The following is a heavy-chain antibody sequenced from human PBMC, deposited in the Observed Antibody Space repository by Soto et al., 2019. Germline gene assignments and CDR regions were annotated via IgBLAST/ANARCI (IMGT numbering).Heavy chain of an antibody. J-gene: IGHJ4*02. CDR3: ARLRSGYSYGRPAFDY. D-gene: IGHD5-18*01. Sequence: SETLSLTCTVSGGSISSSSYYWGWIRQPPGKGLEWIGSIYYSGSTYYNPSLKSRVTISVDTSKNQFSLKLSSVTAADTAVYYCARLRSGYSYGRPAFDYWGQGTLVTVSS. CDR2: IYYSGST. CDR1: GGSISSSSYY. V-gene: IGHV4-39*01.